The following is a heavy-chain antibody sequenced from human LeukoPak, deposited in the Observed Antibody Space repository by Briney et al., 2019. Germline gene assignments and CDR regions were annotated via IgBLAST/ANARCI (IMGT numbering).Heavy chain of an antibody. CDR1: GGSFSGYY. Sequence: SETLSLTCAVYGGSFSGYYWSWIRQPPGKGLEWIGEINHSGRTNYNPSLKSRVTISVDTSKNQFSLKLSSVTAADTAVYYCARGEYSGSSYYFDYWGQGTLVTVSS. CDR2: INHSGRT. D-gene: IGHD1-26*01. V-gene: IGHV4-34*01. CDR3: ARGEYSGSSYYFDY. J-gene: IGHJ4*02.